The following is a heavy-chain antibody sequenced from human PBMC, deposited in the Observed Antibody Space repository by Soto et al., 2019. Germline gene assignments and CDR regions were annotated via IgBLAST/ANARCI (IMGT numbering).Heavy chain of an antibody. D-gene: IGHD2-2*01. J-gene: IGHJ6*02. CDR3: AKDFVVVVPAAIYYYYYGMDV. CDR1: GFTFSSYG. CDR2: ISYDGSNK. Sequence: PGGSLRLSCGASGFTFSSYGMHWVRQAPGKGLEWVAVISYDGSNKYYADSVKGRFTISRDNSKNTLYLQMNSLRAEDTAVYYCAKDFVVVVPAAIYYYYYGMDVWGQGTTVTVSS. V-gene: IGHV3-30*18.